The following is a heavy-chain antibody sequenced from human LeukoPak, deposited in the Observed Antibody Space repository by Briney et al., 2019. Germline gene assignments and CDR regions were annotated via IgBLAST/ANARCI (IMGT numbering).Heavy chain of an antibody. D-gene: IGHD2-21*01. Sequence: GGSLRLSCAASGFTFSSYEMNWVRQAPGKGLEWVSYISSSGSTIYYADSVRGRFTISRDSSKNTVFLQVNSLRAEDTAIYYCARLRGAYMGIYFCLDVWGQGTTVTVSS. CDR2: ISSSGSTI. CDR1: GFTFSSYE. CDR3: ARLRGAYMGIYFCLDV. J-gene: IGHJ6*02. V-gene: IGHV3-48*03.